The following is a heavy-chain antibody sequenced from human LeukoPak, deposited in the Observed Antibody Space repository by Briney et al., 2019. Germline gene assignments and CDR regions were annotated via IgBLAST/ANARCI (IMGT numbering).Heavy chain of an antibody. Sequence: VVQPGMSLRLSCAASGFTFSSYAMHWVRQAPGKGLEWVAVISYDGSNKYYADSVKGRFTISRDNSKKTLYLQMSSLRAEDTAVYYCARAPRTAANFDSWGQGTLVTVSS. D-gene: IGHD6-13*01. CDR2: ISYDGSNK. J-gene: IGHJ4*02. V-gene: IGHV3-30-3*01. CDR3: ARAPRTAANFDS. CDR1: GFTFSSYA.